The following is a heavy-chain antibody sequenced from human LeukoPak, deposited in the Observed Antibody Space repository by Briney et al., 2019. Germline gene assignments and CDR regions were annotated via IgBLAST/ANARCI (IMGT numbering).Heavy chain of an antibody. V-gene: IGHV3-21*01. J-gene: IGHJ4*02. Sequence: GGSLRLSCAASGFTFSSYSMNWVRQAPGKGLEWVSSISSSSSYIYYADSVKGRFTISRDNAKNSLYLQMNGLRAEDTAVYYCARTVTTGEDYFDYWGQGTLVTVSS. CDR3: ARTVTTGEDYFDY. CDR1: GFTFSSYS. D-gene: IGHD4-17*01. CDR2: ISSSSSYI.